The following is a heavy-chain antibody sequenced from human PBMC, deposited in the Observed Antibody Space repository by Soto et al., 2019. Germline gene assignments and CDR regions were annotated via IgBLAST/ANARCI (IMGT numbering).Heavy chain of an antibody. D-gene: IGHD3-22*01. J-gene: IGHJ4*02. CDR1: GGTFSSYT. V-gene: IGHV1-69*02. Sequence: QVQLVQSGAEVKKPGSSVKVSCKASGGTFSSYTISWVRQAPGQGLEWMGRIIPILGIANYAQKFQGRVTITADKATSTAYMELSSLRSEDTAVYYCARAPSAYYYDSSGYYYYWGQGTLVTVSS. CDR2: IIPILGIA. CDR3: ARAPSAYYYDSSGYYYY.